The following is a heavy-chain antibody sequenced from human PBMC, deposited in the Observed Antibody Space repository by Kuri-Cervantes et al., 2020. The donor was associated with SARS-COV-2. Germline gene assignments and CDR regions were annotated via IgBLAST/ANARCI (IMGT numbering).Heavy chain of an antibody. V-gene: IGHV4-4*08. J-gene: IGHJ6*03. CDR2: IYTSGST. CDR3: ARGYYYYYYMDV. Sequence: SETLSLTCTVSGGSISSYYWSWIRQPPGKGLEWIGYIYTSGSTNYNPSLKSRVTMSVDTSKNQFSLKLSSVTAADTAVYYCARGYYYYYYMDVWGKGTTVTVSS. CDR1: GGSISSYY.